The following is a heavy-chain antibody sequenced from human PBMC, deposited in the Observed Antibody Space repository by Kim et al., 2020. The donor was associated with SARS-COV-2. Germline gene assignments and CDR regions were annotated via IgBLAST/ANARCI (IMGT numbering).Heavy chain of an antibody. D-gene: IGHD1-26*01. V-gene: IGHV4-39*01. Sequence: SETLSLTCTVSGGSISSSSYYWGWIRQPPGKGLEWIGSTYYSGSTYYNPSLKSRVTISVDTSKNQFSLKLSSVTAADTAVYYCVRHRGRYYAGFDLWGQG. J-gene: IGHJ5*02. CDR1: GGSISSSSYY. CDR3: VRHRGRYYAGFDL. CDR2: TYYSGST.